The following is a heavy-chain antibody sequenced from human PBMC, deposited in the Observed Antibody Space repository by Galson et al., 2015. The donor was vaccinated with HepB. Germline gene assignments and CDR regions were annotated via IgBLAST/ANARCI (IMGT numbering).Heavy chain of an antibody. V-gene: IGHV3-15*01. Sequence: SLRLSCAASGFTFSNAWMSWVRQAPGKGLEWVGRIKSNTDGGTTDYAAPVKGRFTISRDDSKNTLYLQMNSLKTEDTAVYYCTTLGYDFWSGSDHYYYYYGMDVWGQGTTVTVSS. J-gene: IGHJ6*02. CDR3: TTLGYDFWSGSDHYYYYYGMDV. CDR2: IKSNTDGGTT. CDR1: GFTFSNAW. D-gene: IGHD3-3*01.